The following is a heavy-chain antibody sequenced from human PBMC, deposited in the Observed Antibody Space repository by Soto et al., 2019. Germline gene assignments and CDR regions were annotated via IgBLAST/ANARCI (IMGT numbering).Heavy chain of an antibody. CDR2: LYHTGTS. CDR3: AGSSTLRRGVYGYFDP. V-gene: IGHV4-30-4*01. J-gene: IGHJ5*02. CDR1: GGSIHKGDYV. D-gene: IGHD3-10*01. Sequence: QVQLQVSGPGLVKSSQTLSLTCTVSGGSIHKGDYVWSWIRQAPGKGLEWIGSLYHTGTSYKNLPLKSRVTISGSTSRNQFSLKLTPLTAADTAAYYCAGSSTLRRGVYGYFDPWGQGTQFIVSS.